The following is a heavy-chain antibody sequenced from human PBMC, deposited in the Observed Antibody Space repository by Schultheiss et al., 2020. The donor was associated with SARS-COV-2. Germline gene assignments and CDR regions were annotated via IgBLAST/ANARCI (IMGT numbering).Heavy chain of an antibody. D-gene: IGHD5-18*01. Sequence: SETLSLTCAVYGGSFSGYYWSWIRQPPGKGLEWIGEINHSGSTNYNPSLKSRVTISVDTSKNQFSLKLSSVTAADTAVYYCARGHTAMVSADYYYYMDVWGKGTTVTVSS. CDR2: INHSGST. V-gene: IGHV4-34*01. J-gene: IGHJ6*03. CDR1: GGSFSGYY. CDR3: ARGHTAMVSADYYYYMDV.